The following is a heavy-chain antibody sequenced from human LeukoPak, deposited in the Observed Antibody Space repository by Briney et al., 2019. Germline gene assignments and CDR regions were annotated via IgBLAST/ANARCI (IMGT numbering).Heavy chain of an antibody. Sequence: GGSLRLSCAASGLTFSTYGMRWVRQAPGKGLEWVAVISHDGSNKYYADSVKGRFTISRDNFRNTLYLQMNSLRAEDTAVYYCARDGVDTATVLASDDWGQGTVVTVSS. D-gene: IGHD5-18*01. CDR1: GLTFSTYG. CDR2: ISHDGSNK. CDR3: ARDGVDTATVLASDD. J-gene: IGHJ3*01. V-gene: IGHV3-30*03.